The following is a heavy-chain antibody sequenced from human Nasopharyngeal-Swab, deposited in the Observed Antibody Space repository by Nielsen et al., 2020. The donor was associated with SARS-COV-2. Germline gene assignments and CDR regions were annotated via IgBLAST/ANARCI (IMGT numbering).Heavy chain of an antibody. CDR3: ARGGSSSYYFDY. Sequence: ASVQVSCKASGYTFTSYDINWVRQATGQGLEWMGWMNPNSGNTGYAQKFQGRVTMTRNTSISTAYMELSSLRSEDTAVYYCARGGSSSYYFDYWGQGTLVTVSS. D-gene: IGHD2-15*01. J-gene: IGHJ4*02. CDR2: MNPNSGNT. V-gene: IGHV1-8*01. CDR1: GYTFTSYD.